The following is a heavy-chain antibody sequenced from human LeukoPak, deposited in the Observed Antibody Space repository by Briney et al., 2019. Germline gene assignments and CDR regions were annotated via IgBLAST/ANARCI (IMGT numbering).Heavy chain of an antibody. D-gene: IGHD3-9*01. CDR1: GFTFSHYG. Sequence: RGSLRLSCAASGFTFSHYGMHWVRQAPGKGLEWVAFTRYDESLKYYAGSVRGRFTISRDNSKNTLYLQMNSLRTEDTAIYYCTKYRSGNFDYYPDLDSWGQGILVTVSS. CDR2: TRYDESLK. J-gene: IGHJ4*02. CDR3: TKYRSGNFDYYPDLDS. V-gene: IGHV3-30*02.